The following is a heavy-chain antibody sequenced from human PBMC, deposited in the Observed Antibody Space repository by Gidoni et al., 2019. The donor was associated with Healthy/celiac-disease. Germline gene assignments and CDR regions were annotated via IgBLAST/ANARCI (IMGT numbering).Heavy chain of an antibody. V-gene: IGHV3-30*01. J-gene: IGHJ6*02. D-gene: IGHD6-25*01. CDR1: GFTFSSYA. CDR2: ISYDGSNK. CDR3: ARGMAAAPAGMDV. Sequence: QVQLVESGGGVVQPGRSLRLSCAASGFTFSSYAMHWVRLAPGKGLEWVAVISYDGSNKYYADSVKGRFTISRDNSKNTLYLQMNSLSAEDTAVYYCARGMAAAPAGMDVWGQGTTVTVSS.